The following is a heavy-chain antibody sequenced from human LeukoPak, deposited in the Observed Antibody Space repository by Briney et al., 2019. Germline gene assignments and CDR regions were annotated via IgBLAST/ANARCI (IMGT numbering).Heavy chain of an antibody. CDR2: IRYDGSYK. V-gene: IGHV3-30*02. CDR1: GFTFGTFG. D-gene: IGHD2/OR15-2a*01. Sequence: PGGSLRLSCAASGFTFGTFGFHWVRQAPGKGLEWVAFIRYDGSYKYYADFVKGRFTISKDNSKNTLYLQVNSLNPEDTAVYYCAKEGNFFLDIWGQGTMVTVSS. J-gene: IGHJ3*02. CDR3: AKEGNFFLDI.